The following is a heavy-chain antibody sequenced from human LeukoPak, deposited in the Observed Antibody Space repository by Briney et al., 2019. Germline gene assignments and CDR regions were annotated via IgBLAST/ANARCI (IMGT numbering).Heavy chain of an antibody. CDR2: IGGDAVST. CDR3: AKDLWKADS. Sequence: SGGSLRLSCAASGFTFSSYAMSWVRQAPGKGLEWVSAIGGDAVSTYYADSVKGRFSISRDNSKNTLYLQMNSLRADDTAVYYCAKDLWKADSWGQGTLVTVSS. D-gene: IGHD3-3*01. CDR1: GFTFSSYA. V-gene: IGHV3-23*01. J-gene: IGHJ4*02.